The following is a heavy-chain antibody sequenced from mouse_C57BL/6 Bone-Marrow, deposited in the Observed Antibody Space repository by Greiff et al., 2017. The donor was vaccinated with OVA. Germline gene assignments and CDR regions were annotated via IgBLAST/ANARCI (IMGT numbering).Heavy chain of an antibody. CDR3: ARLLRCGMDY. CDR1: GFTFSSYG. V-gene: IGHV5-6*01. J-gene: IGHJ4*01. Sequence: EVQLQQSGGDLVKPGGSLKLSCAASGFTFSSYGMSWVRQTPDKRLEWVATISSGGSYNYYPDSVKGRFTISRDKAKNTLYLQMSSLKAEDTAMYYCARLLRCGMDYWGQGTSVTVSS. D-gene: IGHD1-1*01. CDR2: ISSGGSYN.